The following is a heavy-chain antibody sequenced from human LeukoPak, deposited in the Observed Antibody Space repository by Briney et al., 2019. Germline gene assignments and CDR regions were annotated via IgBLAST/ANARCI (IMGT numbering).Heavy chain of an antibody. J-gene: IGHJ4*02. CDR3: ARAPYTAMGFSFDY. CDR1: GGSISSSSYY. D-gene: IGHD5-18*01. V-gene: IGHV4-61*02. CDR2: IYTSGST. Sequence: SETLSLTCTVSGGSISSSSYYWGWIRQPAGKGLEWIGRIYTSGSTNYNPSLKSRVTMSVDTSKNQFSLKLSSVTAADTAVYYCARAPYTAMGFSFDYWGQGTLVTVSS.